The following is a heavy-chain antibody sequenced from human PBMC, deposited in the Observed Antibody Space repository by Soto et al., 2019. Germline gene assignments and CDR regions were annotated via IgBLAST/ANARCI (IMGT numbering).Heavy chain of an antibody. CDR2: INSDASHT. CDR1: GFTFSTYW. CDR3: ARGCHCITPRCYGNWFDP. J-gene: IGHJ5*02. D-gene: IGHD2-15*01. V-gene: IGHV3-74*01. Sequence: PGGSLRLSCAASGFTFSTYWVHWIRQVPGKGLEWVSRINSDASHTYYADSVKGRFTISRDNAKNTLHLEMNSLRAEDTAVYYCARGCHCITPRCYGNWFDPWGQGTLVTVSS.